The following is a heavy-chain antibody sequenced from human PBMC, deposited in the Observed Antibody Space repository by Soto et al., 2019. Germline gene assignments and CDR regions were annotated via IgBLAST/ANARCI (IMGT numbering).Heavy chain of an antibody. D-gene: IGHD2-21*01. CDR3: AKGSGFVKAPCDY. CDR1: GFSFSSFA. CDR2: TSGSGGAT. J-gene: IGHJ4*02. V-gene: IGHV3-23*01. Sequence: PGGSLRLSCAASGFSFSSFAVNWVRQAPGKGLEWVSVTSGSGGATYYADSVKGRFTVSRDNSKNTLSLQMNNLRVEDTAVYYCAKGSGFVKAPCDYWGQGTQVTVS.